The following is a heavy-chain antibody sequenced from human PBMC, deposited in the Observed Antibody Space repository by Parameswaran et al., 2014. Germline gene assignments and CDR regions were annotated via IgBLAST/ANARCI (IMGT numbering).Heavy chain of an antibody. D-gene: IGHD1-26*01. CDR3: AGENSGSYYPYYYYGMDV. V-gene: IGHV3-30*03. J-gene: IGHJ6*02. CDR2: ISYDGSNK. Sequence: WIRQPPGKGLEWVAVISYDGSNKYYADSVKGRFTISRDNSKNTLYLQMNSLRAEDTAVYYCAGENSGSYYPYYYYGMDVWGQGTTVTVS.